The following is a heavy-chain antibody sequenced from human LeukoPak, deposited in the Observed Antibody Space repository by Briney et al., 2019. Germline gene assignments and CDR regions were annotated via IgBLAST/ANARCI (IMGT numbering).Heavy chain of an antibody. V-gene: IGHV4-59*08. CDR2: IYYSGST. CDR3: ARHLDYYDSSGPVYAFDI. J-gene: IGHJ3*02. D-gene: IGHD3-22*01. Sequence: PSETLSLTCTVSGGSISSYYWSWIRQPPGKGLEWIGYIYYSGSTNYNPSLKSRVTLSVDTSKNQFSLKLSSVTAADTAVYYCARHLDYYDSSGPVYAFDIWGQGTMVTVSS. CDR1: GGSISSYY.